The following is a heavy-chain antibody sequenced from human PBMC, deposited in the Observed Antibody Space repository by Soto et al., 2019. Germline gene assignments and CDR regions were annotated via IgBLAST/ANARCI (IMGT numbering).Heavy chain of an antibody. V-gene: IGHV1-18*01. CDR1: GYIFVNYG. CDR3: VLVDNYVTPTPQDV. Sequence: QVQLVQSGDEVKKPGASVKVSCKASGYIFVNYGIACVRQAPGQGLGWMGWISPYTGNTHSATKVQGRLTMTTDTSTSTAYMDLGSLTSADTAVDYCVLVDNYVTPTPQDVCGQGTTVTVSS. J-gene: IGHJ6*02. D-gene: IGHD3-16*01. CDR2: ISPYTGNT.